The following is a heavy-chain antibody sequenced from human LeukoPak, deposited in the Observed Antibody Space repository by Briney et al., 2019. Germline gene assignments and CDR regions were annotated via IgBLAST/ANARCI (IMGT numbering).Heavy chain of an antibody. CDR1: GFTFSSYG. CDR3: AKDHFLYSYGSAYYFDY. Sequence: GGSLRLSCAASGFTFSSYGMHWVRQAPGKGLEWVAFIRYDGSNKYYADSVKGRFTISRDNSKNTLYLQMNSLRAEDTAVYYCAKDHFLYSYGSAYYFDYWGQGTLVTVSS. D-gene: IGHD5-18*01. CDR2: IRYDGSNK. V-gene: IGHV3-30*02. J-gene: IGHJ4*02.